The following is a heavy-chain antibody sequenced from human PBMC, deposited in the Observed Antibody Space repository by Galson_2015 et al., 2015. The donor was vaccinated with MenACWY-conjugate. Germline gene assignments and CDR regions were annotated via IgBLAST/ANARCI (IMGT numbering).Heavy chain of an antibody. D-gene: IGHD3-9*01. J-gene: IGHJ6*02. CDR2: ISGSGGST. Sequence: SLRLSCAASGFTLSSYAMSWVRQAPGKGLEWVSAISGSGGSTYYADSVKGRFTISRDNSKNTLYLQMNSLRAEDTAVYYCAKGNYDILTGYYNYYYYYGMDVWGQGTTVTVSS. CDR1: GFTLSSYA. CDR3: AKGNYDILTGYYNYYYYYGMDV. V-gene: IGHV3-23*01.